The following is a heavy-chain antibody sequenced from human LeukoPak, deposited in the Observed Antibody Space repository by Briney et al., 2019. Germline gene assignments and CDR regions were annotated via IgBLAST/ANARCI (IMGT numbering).Heavy chain of an antibody. CDR3: ARLGAAVGMGVDY. V-gene: IGHV5-51*01. J-gene: IGHJ4*02. CDR1: GYSFTSYW. Sequence: GESLKISCKGSGYSFTSYWIGWVRQMPGKGLEWMGIIYPGDSDTRYSPSFQGQVTISADKSVTTAYLQLSSLKASDIAMYYCARLGAAVGMGVDYWGQGTLVTVSS. D-gene: IGHD6-13*01. CDR2: IYPGDSDT.